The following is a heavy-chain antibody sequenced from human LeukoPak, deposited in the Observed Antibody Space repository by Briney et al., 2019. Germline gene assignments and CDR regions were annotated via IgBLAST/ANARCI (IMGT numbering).Heavy chain of an antibody. CDR1: GFSFSSYE. V-gene: IGHV3-48*03. Sequence: GGSLRLSCAASGFSFSSYEMNWVRQAPGKGLEWISYISVSAGAIYYADSVKGRFTMSRDNAKNSLSLQMSSLTADDTAVYYCARKGYYFYGMDVWDQGTTVTVSS. CDR2: ISVSAGAI. CDR3: ARKGYYFYGMDV. J-gene: IGHJ6*02.